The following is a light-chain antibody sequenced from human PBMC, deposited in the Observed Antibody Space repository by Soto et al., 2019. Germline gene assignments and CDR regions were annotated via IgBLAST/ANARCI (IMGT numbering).Light chain of an antibody. CDR3: AAWDDILSVVYV. J-gene: IGLJ1*01. Sequence: QSVLTQPPSASGTPGQRVTISCSGSSSNIGSNYVYWYQQLPGTAPKLLIYRNNQRPSGVPDRFSGSKSGTSASLAISGLRSEDEADYYCAAWDDILSVVYVFGTGTNFTVL. CDR1: SSNIGSNY. V-gene: IGLV1-47*01. CDR2: RNN.